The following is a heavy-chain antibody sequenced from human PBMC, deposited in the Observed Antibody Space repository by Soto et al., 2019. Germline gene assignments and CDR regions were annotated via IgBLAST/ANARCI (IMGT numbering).Heavy chain of an antibody. V-gene: IGHV1-69*13. CDR3: ARGLFSAFDSSGYYPLDY. J-gene: IGHJ4*02. D-gene: IGHD3-22*01. CDR2: IIPIFGTA. CDR1: GGTFSSYA. Sequence: SVKVSCKASGGTFSSYAISWVRQAPGQGLEWMGGIIPIFGTANYAQKFQGRVTITADESTSTAYMELSSLISEDTAVYYCARGLFSAFDSSGYYPLDYWGQGTLVTVSS.